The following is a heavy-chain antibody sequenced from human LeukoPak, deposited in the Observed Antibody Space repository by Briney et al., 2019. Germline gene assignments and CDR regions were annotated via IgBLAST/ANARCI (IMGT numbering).Heavy chain of an antibody. J-gene: IGHJ4*02. CDR1: GFTVTSNY. D-gene: IGHD4-11*01. CDR3: AKGGSKAPDY. CDR2: IYSGGTT. V-gene: IGHV3-66*01. Sequence: GGSLRLSCVVSGFTVTSNYMSWVRQAPGKGLEWVSVIYSGGTTNYADSVKGRFTVYRDNSKNTLYLQMNSLRAEDTAVYYCAKGGSKAPDYWGQGTLVTVSS.